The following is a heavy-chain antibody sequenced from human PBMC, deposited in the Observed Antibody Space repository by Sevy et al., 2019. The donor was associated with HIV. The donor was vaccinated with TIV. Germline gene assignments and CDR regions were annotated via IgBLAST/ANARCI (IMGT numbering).Heavy chain of an antibody. J-gene: IGHJ5*02. Sequence: GGSLRLSCAASGVSFRTTWMDWVRQAPGKGLEWVGRLKSEGGTADYAAPVRGRFIISRGDSKNMFFLQMNSLQTEDTAIYYCATVYWVPYTWGQGTLVTVSS. D-gene: IGHD2-15*01. V-gene: IGHV3-15*01. CDR2: LKSEGGTA. CDR1: GVSFRTTW. CDR3: ATVYWVPYT.